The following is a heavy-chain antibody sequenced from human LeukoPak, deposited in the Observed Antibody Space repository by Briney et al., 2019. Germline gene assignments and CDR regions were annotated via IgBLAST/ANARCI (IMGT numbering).Heavy chain of an antibody. CDR1: GFTFSSYA. J-gene: IGHJ4*02. D-gene: IGHD3-10*01. CDR2: ISYDGSNK. CDR3: ARGFGGY. Sequence: GGSLRLSCAASGFTFSSYAMHWVRQAPGKGLEWVAVISYDGSNKYYADSVKGRFTISRDNSKNTLYLQMNSLRAEDTAVYYCARGFGGYWSQGTLVTVSS. V-gene: IGHV3-30-3*01.